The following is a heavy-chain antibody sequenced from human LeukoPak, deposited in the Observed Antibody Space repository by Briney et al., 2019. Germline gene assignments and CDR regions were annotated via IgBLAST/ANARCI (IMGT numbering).Heavy chain of an antibody. J-gene: IGHJ5*02. CDR1: GFTFSNYW. D-gene: IGHD6-6*01. Sequence: GGSLRLSCAASGFTFSNYWMNWVRQTPGRGLEWVANIKQDSSERYYVDSVKGRFTISRDNAKNSLYLQMNSLRAEDTAVYYCVRGEYGSSFWFDPWGQGTLVTVSS. CDR2: IKQDSSER. V-gene: IGHV3-7*01. CDR3: VRGEYGSSFWFDP.